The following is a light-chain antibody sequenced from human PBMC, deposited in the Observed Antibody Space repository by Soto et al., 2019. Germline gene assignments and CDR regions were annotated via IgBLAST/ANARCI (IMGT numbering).Light chain of an antibody. CDR2: DVS. V-gene: IGLV2-14*01. CDR3: GSYTTSSNYV. CDR1: SSDVGAYNY. J-gene: IGLJ1*01. Sequence: QSVLTQPASVSGSPGQSITISCTGTSSDVGAYNYVSWYQHHPGKAPKLMVYDVSHRPSGVSHRFSGSKSGNTASLTISGLQAEDEADYYCGSYTTSSNYVFGTGTKVTVL.